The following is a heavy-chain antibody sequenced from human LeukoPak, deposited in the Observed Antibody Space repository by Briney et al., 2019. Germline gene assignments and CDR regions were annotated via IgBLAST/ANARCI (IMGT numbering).Heavy chain of an antibody. V-gene: IGHV4-34*01. Sequence: KPSETLSLTCAVYGGSFSGYYWSRIRQPPGKGLEWIGEINHSGSTNYNPSLKSRVTISVDTSKNQFSLKLSSVTAADTAVYYCARGASSRSGYCSSTSCRNWFDPWGQGTLVTVSS. J-gene: IGHJ5*02. CDR2: INHSGST. CDR1: GGSFSGYY. D-gene: IGHD2-2*03. CDR3: ARGASSRSGYCSSTSCRNWFDP.